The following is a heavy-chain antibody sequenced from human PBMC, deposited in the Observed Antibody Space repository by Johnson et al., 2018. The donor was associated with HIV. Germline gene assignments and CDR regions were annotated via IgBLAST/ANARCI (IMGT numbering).Heavy chain of an antibody. CDR1: GFTFSDFY. CDR2: ISSSGGTK. V-gene: IGHV3-11*04. CDR3: AREVYRAVDI. J-gene: IGHJ3*02. Sequence: QVQLVESGGGLVQPGGSLRLSCAASGFTFSDFYMTWIRQAPGKGLEWISYISSSGGTKYHADSLRGRFTISRDNSKGSLNLQMNSLRADDTAVYYCAREVYRAVDIWGQGTMVTVSS. D-gene: IGHD2/OR15-2a*01.